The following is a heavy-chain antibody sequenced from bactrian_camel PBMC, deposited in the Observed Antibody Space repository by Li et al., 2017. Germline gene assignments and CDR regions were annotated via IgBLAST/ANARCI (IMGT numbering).Heavy chain of an antibody. CDR1: GYSAVTLC. Sequence: HVQLVESGGGSVQAGGSLRLSCAAASGYSAVTLCMAWIRQVPGKGREGVASIYTGTDRTYYADSVKGRFAIWQDNAKATVYLEINYLRPEDTAMYYCAADLLLMRPPEASEYKYWGQGTQVTVS. J-gene: IGHJ4*01. V-gene: IGHV3S1*01. D-gene: IGHD1*01. CDR3: AADLLLMRPPEASEYKY. CDR2: IYTGTDRT.